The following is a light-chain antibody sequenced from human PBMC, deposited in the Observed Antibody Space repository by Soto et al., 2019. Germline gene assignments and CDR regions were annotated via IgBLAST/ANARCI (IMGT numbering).Light chain of an antibody. CDR1: SSDVGGYNY. CDR2: DVS. CDR3: SSYTSSSTVI. J-gene: IGLJ7*01. Sequence: QSALTQPASVSGSPGQSITISCTGTSSDVGGYNYVSWYQQHPGKVPKLMIYDVSNRPSGVSNRFSCSKSGNTASLTISGLQAEDEADYYCSSYTSSSTVIFGGGTQLTVL. V-gene: IGLV2-14*03.